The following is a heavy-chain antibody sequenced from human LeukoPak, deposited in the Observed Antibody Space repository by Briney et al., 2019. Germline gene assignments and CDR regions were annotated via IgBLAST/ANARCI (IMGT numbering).Heavy chain of an antibody. Sequence: ASVKVSCKASGYTFTIYGISWVRQAPGQGLEWMGWISGYNGNTNYAQKLQGRVTMTTDTSTSTAYMELRSLRSDDTAVYYCARLYCSSTSCYAFDIWGQGTMVTVSS. CDR1: GYTFTIYG. V-gene: IGHV1-18*01. CDR2: ISGYNGNT. CDR3: ARLYCSSTSCYAFDI. D-gene: IGHD2-2*01. J-gene: IGHJ3*02.